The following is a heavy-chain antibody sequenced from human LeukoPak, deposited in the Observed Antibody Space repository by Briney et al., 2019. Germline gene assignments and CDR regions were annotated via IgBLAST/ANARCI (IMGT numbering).Heavy chain of an antibody. Sequence: ASVKPSYTASRPTFCTSATSSAPQAPRQRRKCMRRILPILGIANYAQKFQGRVTITADKSTSTAYMELRSLRSEDTAVYYCARPTGYSSGWCGSAFDYWGQGTLVSVSP. D-gene: IGHD6-19*01. J-gene: IGHJ4*02. CDR2: ILPILGIA. CDR3: ARPTGYSSGWCGSAFDY. V-gene: IGHV1-69*04. CDR1: RPTFCTSA.